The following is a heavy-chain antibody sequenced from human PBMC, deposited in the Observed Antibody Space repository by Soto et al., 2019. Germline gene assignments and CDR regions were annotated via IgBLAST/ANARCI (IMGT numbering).Heavy chain of an antibody. Sequence: ASVKISCKASGNTFTSYDINWVRQATGQGLEYLGWMNPNSGNTAYVQKFQGRVTMTWDTSITTAYMELSGLRSEDTAVYFCARGVKYGAYSRWFDPWGQGTLVTVSS. D-gene: IGHD4-17*01. CDR1: GNTFTSYD. CDR3: ARGVKYGAYSRWFDP. J-gene: IGHJ5*02. CDR2: MNPNSGNT. V-gene: IGHV1-8*01.